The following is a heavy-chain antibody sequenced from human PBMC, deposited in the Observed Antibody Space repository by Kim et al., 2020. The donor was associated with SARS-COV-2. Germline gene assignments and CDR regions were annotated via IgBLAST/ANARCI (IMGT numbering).Heavy chain of an antibody. J-gene: IGHJ4*02. D-gene: IGHD2-2*01. Sequence: SVKVSCKASGGTFSSYAISWVRQAPGQGLEWMGGIIPIFGTANYAQKFQGRVTITADESTSTAYMELSSLRSEDTAVYYCARDRSRCSSTSCYVGRGFDYWGQGTLVTVSS. V-gene: IGHV1-69*13. CDR3: ARDRSRCSSTSCYVGRGFDY. CDR2: IIPIFGTA. CDR1: GGTFSSYA.